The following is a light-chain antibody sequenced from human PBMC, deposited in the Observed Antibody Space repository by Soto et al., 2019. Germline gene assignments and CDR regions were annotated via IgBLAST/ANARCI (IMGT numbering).Light chain of an antibody. Sequence: EILLTQSPGTLSLSPGERATLSCRASQRVSSTYLAWYQQKPGQAPRLLIYGTSNRATGIPDRFSGSGSGTDFTLTISSLEPEDFAVYYCQQRSNWPPTFGQGTKVDIK. CDR3: QQRSNWPPT. CDR1: QRVSSTY. J-gene: IGKJ1*01. CDR2: GTS. V-gene: IGKV3D-20*02.